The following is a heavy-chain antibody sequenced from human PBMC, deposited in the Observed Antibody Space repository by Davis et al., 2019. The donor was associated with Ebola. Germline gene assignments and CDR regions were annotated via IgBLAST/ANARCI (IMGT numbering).Heavy chain of an antibody. Sequence: KISCAASGFTFSGSAMHWVRQASGKGLEWVGRIRSKANSYATAYAASVKGRFTISRDDSKNTAYLQMNSLKTEDTAVYYCTLSTPTMDVWGQGTTVTVSS. CDR3: TLSTPTMDV. J-gene: IGHJ6*02. CDR1: GFTFSGSA. V-gene: IGHV3-73*01. CDR2: IRSKANSYAT. D-gene: IGHD2-15*01.